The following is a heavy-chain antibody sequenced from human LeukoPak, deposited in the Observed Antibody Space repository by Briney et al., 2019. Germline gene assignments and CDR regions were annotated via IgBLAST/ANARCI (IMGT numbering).Heavy chain of an antibody. CDR1: GFTFSSYE. V-gene: IGHV3-48*03. CDR3: AKLTNYDSSGFDP. Sequence: GGSLRLSCAASGFTFSSYEMNWVRQAPGKGLEWVSYISSSGSTIYYADSVKGRFTISRDNAKNSLYLQMNSLRAEDTAVYYCAKLTNYDSSGFDPWGQGTLVTVSS. D-gene: IGHD3-22*01. J-gene: IGHJ5*02. CDR2: ISSSGSTI.